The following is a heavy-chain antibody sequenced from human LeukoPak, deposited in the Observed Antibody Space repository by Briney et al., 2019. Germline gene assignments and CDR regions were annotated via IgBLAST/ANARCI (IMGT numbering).Heavy chain of an antibody. Sequence: PGGSLRLSCAVSGFTFNNLWMSWVRPAPGRGLEGVANVHPEGTEKYHEESVKGRFTIARDNAKTSLFLQMNRLRAEDTAVYYCARDAERETMVVTQGGADYWGQGTLVTVSS. D-gene: IGHD4-23*01. CDR1: GFTFNNLW. CDR3: ARDAERETMVVTQGGADY. V-gene: IGHV3-7*01. J-gene: IGHJ4*02. CDR2: VHPEGTEK.